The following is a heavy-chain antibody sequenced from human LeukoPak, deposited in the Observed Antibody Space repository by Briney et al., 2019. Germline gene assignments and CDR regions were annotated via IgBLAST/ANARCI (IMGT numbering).Heavy chain of an antibody. CDR2: INSDGSST. CDR3: ASDPKSGDLDY. CDR1: GVTFSGYW. V-gene: IGHV3-74*01. J-gene: IGHJ4*02. D-gene: IGHD2-21*02. Sequence: PGGSLRLSCAAVGVTFSGYWMNWVRQAPGKGLVWVSRINSDGSSTNYADSGKGRFTISRDNAKNTLYLQMNSLRVENTAVYYCASDPKSGDLDYWSRETLVTVA.